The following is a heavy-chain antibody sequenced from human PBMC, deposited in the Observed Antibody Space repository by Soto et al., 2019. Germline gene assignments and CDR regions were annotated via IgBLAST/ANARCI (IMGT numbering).Heavy chain of an antibody. CDR3: ARGDSSGWSGGGY. CDR1: GYTFTGYV. V-gene: IGHV1-3*01. D-gene: IGHD6-19*01. CDR2: INAGNDNT. J-gene: IGHJ4*02. Sequence: QVQLVQSGAAVKKPGASVKVSCKASGYTFTGYVMHWVRQAPGQRLEWMGWINAGNDNTEYSQKFQGRVTITRDTSASMGYMELSSLTSEDTAVYYCARGDSSGWSGGGYWGQGTLVTVSS.